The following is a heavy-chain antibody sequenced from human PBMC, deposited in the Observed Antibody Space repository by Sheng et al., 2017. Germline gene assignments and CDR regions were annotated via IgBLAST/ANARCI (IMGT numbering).Heavy chain of an antibody. V-gene: IGHV4-34*01. CDR3: ARAYPWGYCSSTSCYTRANWFDP. J-gene: IGHJ5*02. CDR1: GGSFSGYY. Sequence: QVQLQQWGAGLLKPSETLSLTCAVYGGSFSGYYWSWIRQPPGKGLEWIGEINHSGSTNYNPSLKSRVTISVDTSKNQFSLKLSSVTAADTAVYYCARAYPWGYCSSTSCYTRANWFDPWGQGTLVTV. D-gene: IGHD2-2*02. CDR2: INHSGST.